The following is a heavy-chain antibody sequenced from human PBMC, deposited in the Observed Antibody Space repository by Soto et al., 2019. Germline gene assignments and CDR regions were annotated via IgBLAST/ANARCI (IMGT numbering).Heavy chain of an antibody. Sequence: SETLSLTCTVSGGSISSSSYYWGWIRQPPGKGLEWIGSIYYSGSTYYNPSLKSRVTISVDTSKNQFSLKLSSVTAADTAVYYCARVWVVPAAIVDYWGQGTLVTVSS. J-gene: IGHJ4*02. CDR3: ARVWVVPAAIVDY. CDR2: IYYSGST. CDR1: GGSISSSSYY. D-gene: IGHD2-2*02. V-gene: IGHV4-39*01.